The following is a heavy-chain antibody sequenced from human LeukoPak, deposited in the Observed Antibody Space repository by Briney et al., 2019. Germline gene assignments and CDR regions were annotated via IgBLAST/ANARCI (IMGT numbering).Heavy chain of an antibody. CDR3: ARARITGTTLPVDY. CDR1: GFTLSGYA. J-gene: IGHJ4*02. Sequence: GGSLRLSCSASGFTLSGYAMHWIRQAPGKGLEWVSTISSSSSYIYYADSVKGRFTISRDNAKNSLYLQMNSLRAEDTAVYYCARARITGTTLPVDYWGQGTLVTVSS. CDR2: ISSSSSYI. D-gene: IGHD1-20*01. V-gene: IGHV3-21*01.